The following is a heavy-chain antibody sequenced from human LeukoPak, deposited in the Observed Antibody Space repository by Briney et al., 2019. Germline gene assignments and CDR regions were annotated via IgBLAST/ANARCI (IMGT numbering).Heavy chain of an antibody. CDR2: IYPGDSDT. CDR3: ARHFPLGIRYFDWSNYYGMDV. CDR1: GYSFTSYW. J-gene: IGHJ6*02. Sequence: PGESLKISCKGSGYSFTSYWIGWVRQMPGKGLEWMGIIYPGDSDTRYSPSFQGQVTISADKSISTAYLQWSSLKASDTAMYYCARHFPLGIRYFDWSNYYGMDVWGQGTTVTVSS. D-gene: IGHD3-9*01. V-gene: IGHV5-51*01.